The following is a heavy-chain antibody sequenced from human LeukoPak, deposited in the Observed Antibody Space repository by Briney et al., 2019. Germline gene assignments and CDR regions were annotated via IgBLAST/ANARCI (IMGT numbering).Heavy chain of an antibody. D-gene: IGHD2/OR15-2a*01. V-gene: IGHV4-4*02. CDR3: ARLTPTTLSLYYYYMDV. Sequence: SETLSLTCAVSGGSISSSNWWSWVRQPPGKGLEWIGRIFHTGTTDYKTSLKGRVTISVDKSKNQFSLKLTSVTAADTAVHYCARLTPTTLSLYYYYMDVWGKGTTVTVSS. J-gene: IGHJ6*03. CDR1: GGSISSSNW. CDR2: IFHTGTT.